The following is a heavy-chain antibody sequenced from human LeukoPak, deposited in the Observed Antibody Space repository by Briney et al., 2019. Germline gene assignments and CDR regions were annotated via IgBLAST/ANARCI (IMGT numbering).Heavy chain of an antibody. V-gene: IGHV3-66*01. CDR2: IYSGGST. CDR1: GFTFSTYE. CDR3: AREGIAGAGNFDY. J-gene: IGHJ4*02. Sequence: GGSLRLSCAASGFTFSTYEMNWVRQAPGKGLEWVSVIYSGGSTYYADSVKGRFTNSRDNSKNTLYLQMNSLRAEDTAVYYCAREGIAGAGNFDYWGQGTLVTVSS. D-gene: IGHD6-13*01.